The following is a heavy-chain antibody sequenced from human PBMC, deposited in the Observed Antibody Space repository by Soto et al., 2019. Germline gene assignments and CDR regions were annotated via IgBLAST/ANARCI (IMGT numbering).Heavy chain of an antibody. J-gene: IGHJ4*02. D-gene: IGHD3-10*01. V-gene: IGHV3-7*01. CDR1: GFTFSSYW. Sequence: GGSLRLSCAASGFTFSSYWMSWVRQAPGKGLEWVANIKQDGSEKYYVDSVKGRFTISRDNAKNSLYLQMNSLRAEDTAVYYCARHTPYGSGSYYQDYWGQGTLVTVSS. CDR2: IKQDGSEK. CDR3: ARHTPYGSGSYYQDY.